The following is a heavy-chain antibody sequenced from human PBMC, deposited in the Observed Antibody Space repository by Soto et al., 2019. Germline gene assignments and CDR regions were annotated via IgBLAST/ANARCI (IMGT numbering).Heavy chain of an antibody. Sequence: QVQLVQSGAEVKKPGASVKVSCKASGYTFTSYAMHWVRQAPGQRLEWMGWINAGNGNTKYSQKFQGRVTITRDTSASRAYMELSSLGSEDTAVYYCARADNYYGAGSYPNWFDPWGQGTLVTVSS. CDR3: ARADNYYGAGSYPNWFDP. CDR2: INAGNGNT. V-gene: IGHV1-3*01. CDR1: GYTFTSYA. J-gene: IGHJ5*02. D-gene: IGHD3-10*01.